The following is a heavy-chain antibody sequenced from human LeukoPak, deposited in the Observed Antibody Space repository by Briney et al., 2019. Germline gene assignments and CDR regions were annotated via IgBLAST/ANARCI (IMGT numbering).Heavy chain of an antibody. CDR1: GYSFTNYW. J-gene: IGHJ4*02. V-gene: IGHV5-10-1*01. CDR2: IDPSDSYT. CDR3: ARQSSSWYQDY. D-gene: IGHD6-13*01. Sequence: PGGSLRLSCTGSGYSFTNYWISWVRQMPGKGLEWMGSIDPSDSYTKYSPSFQGHVTISADKSISTAYVQWSSLKASDTAMYYCARQSSSWYQDYWGQGTLVTVSS.